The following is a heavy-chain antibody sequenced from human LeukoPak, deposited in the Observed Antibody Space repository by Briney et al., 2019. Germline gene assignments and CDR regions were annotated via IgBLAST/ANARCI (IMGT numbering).Heavy chain of an antibody. CDR2: IKLDGSAK. CDR1: GFTFSSYW. CDR3: TCDLNRPDGL. J-gene: IGHJ3*01. D-gene: IGHD1-14*01. Sequence: PGGSLRLSCAASGFTFSSYWLSWVRQAPGKGLEWVANIKLDGSAKYYVDSVKGRFTISRDNAKNSLYLQMNSLRVEDTAVYYCTCDLNRPDGLWGQGTMVTVSS. V-gene: IGHV3-7*01.